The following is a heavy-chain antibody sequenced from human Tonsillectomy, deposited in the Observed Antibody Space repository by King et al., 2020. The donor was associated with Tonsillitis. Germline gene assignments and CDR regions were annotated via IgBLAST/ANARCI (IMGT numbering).Heavy chain of an antibody. J-gene: IGHJ6*04. CDR3: ARLDSRSSSRHKMDV. CDR1: GYSFNNYW. Sequence: QLVQSGAEVKEPGETLKISCKGSGYSFNNYWIAWVRQMPGKGLEWMGIIYPGDSNIRYSPSFQGKVTISADKSISTAYLQWSSLRASDTAMYYCARLDSRSSSRHKMDVWGKGTTVIVSS. V-gene: IGHV5-51*03. CDR2: IYPGDSNI. D-gene: IGHD2-2*01.